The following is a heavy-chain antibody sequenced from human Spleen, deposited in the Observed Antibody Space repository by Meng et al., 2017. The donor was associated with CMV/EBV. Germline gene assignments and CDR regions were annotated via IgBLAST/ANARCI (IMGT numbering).Heavy chain of an antibody. Sequence: MGSYYWSWIRQPPGQGLEWIGYIYSSGSTNYNPSLKSRVTISVDTSKNQFSLKLSSVTAADTAVYYCAREGYCSSTSCYGVHAFDIWGQGTMVTVSS. CDR1: MGSYY. D-gene: IGHD2-2*01. CDR2: IYSSGST. CDR3: AREGYCSSTSCYGVHAFDI. V-gene: IGHV4-59*01. J-gene: IGHJ3*02.